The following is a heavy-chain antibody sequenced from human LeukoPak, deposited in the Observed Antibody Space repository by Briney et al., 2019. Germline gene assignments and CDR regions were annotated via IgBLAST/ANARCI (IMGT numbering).Heavy chain of an antibody. J-gene: IGHJ6*02. V-gene: IGHV4-31*03. CDR1: GGSINSGDYV. CDR3: ARVHHERLRLDV. CDR2: IYYSEST. D-gene: IGHD2-21*02. Sequence: SETLSLTCIVSGGSINSGDYVWSWIRQHPGKGLEWIGYIYYSESTHYNPSLKTRITISVDTSKNEFSLKLSSVTAADTAVYYCARVHHERLRLDVWGQGTTVTVSS.